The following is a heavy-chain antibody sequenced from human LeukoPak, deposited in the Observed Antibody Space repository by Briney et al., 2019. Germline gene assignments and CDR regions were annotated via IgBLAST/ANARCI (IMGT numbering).Heavy chain of an antibody. CDR2: INPNSGGT. Sequence: ASVKVSCKASGYTFTGHYMHWVRQAPGQGLEWMGWINPNSGGTNYAQKFQGRVTMTRDTSISTAYMELSRLRSDDTAVYYCARDPMAAQDYYYYYGMDVWGQGTTVTVSS. D-gene: IGHD5-24*01. CDR3: ARDPMAAQDYYYYYGMDV. J-gene: IGHJ6*02. V-gene: IGHV1-2*02. CDR1: GYTFTGHY.